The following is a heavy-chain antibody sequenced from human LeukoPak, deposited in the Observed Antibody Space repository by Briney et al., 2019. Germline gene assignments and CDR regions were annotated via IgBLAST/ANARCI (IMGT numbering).Heavy chain of an antibody. CDR1: GGSFSGYY. CDR3: ARGVVGAADYFDY. Sequence: SETLSLTCAVYGGSFSGYYWSWIRQPPGKGLERIGYICYSGITNYNPSLKSRVTISLDTSKNQFSLKLSSVTAADTAVYYCARGVVGAADYFDYWGQGTLVTVSS. J-gene: IGHJ4*02. CDR2: ICYSGIT. D-gene: IGHD2-15*01. V-gene: IGHV4-59*01.